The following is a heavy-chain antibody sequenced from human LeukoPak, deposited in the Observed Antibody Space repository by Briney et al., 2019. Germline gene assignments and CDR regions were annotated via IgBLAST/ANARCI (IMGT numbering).Heavy chain of an antibody. CDR3: ARGRSSWSTPDY. J-gene: IGHJ4*02. CDR2: IKQDGSEK. V-gene: IGHV3-7*01. CDR1: GFTISSYW. Sequence: GGSLRLSCAASGFTISSYWMSWVRQAPGKGLEWVANIKQDGSEKYYVASVKGRFTISRDNATNSLYLQMNSLSADDTAVYYCARGRSSWSTPDYWRQGTLVTASS. D-gene: IGHD6-13*01.